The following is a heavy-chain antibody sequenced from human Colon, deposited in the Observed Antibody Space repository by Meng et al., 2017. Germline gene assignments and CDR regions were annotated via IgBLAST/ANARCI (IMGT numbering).Heavy chain of an antibody. Sequence: QSQLQESGPGLVKPSEALPLTCSVSGGSISTSCYYWGWIRQPPGKGLEWIGSIGHSGFTYYTPSLKSRVAVSLDTSKSQFSLMLTSVTAADTAVYYCVRSSAWVRTGFDPWGQGTLVTVSS. CDR2: IGHSGFT. V-gene: IGHV4-39*01. D-gene: IGHD6-19*01. CDR1: GGSISTSCYY. CDR3: VRSSAWVRTGFDP. J-gene: IGHJ5*02.